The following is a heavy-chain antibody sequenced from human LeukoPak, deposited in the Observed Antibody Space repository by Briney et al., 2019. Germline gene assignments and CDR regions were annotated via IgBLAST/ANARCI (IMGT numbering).Heavy chain of an antibody. CDR1: GFTFSSYE. CDR2: ISSSGSTI. CDR3: VRGLGYSSGRDDY. V-gene: IGHV3-48*03. Sequence: GGSLRLSCAASGFTFSSYEMNWVRQAPEKGLEWVSYISSSGSTIHYADSVKGRFTISRDNAKNSLYLQMNSLRAEDTAVYYCVRGLGYSSGRDDYWGQGTLVTVSS. D-gene: IGHD6-19*01. J-gene: IGHJ4*02.